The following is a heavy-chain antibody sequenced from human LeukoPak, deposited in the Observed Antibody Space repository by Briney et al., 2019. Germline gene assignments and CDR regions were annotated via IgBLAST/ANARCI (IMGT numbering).Heavy chain of an antibody. V-gene: IGHV4-59*01. CDR2: IYYSGST. CDR1: GGSISSYY. Sequence: SETLSPTCTVSGGSISSYYWSWIRQPPGKGLEWIGYIYYSGSTNYNPSLKSRVTISVDTSKNQFSLKLSSVTAADTAVYYCARCSSWDDAFDIWGQGTMVTVSS. CDR3: ARCSSWDDAFDI. J-gene: IGHJ3*02. D-gene: IGHD6-13*01.